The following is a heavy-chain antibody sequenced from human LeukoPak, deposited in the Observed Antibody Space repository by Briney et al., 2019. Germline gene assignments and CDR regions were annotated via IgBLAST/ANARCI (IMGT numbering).Heavy chain of an antibody. Sequence: SETLSLTCAVYGGSFIPYYCSWIRQPPGKGREWIGEINHSGSTNYNPSLKSRVTISVDTSKNQFSLKLSSVTAADTAVYYCARGGFYCGGDCYVDYWGQGTLVTVSS. CDR3: ARGGFYCGGDCYVDY. CDR1: GGSFIPYY. CDR2: INHSGST. D-gene: IGHD2-21*02. V-gene: IGHV4-34*01. J-gene: IGHJ4*02.